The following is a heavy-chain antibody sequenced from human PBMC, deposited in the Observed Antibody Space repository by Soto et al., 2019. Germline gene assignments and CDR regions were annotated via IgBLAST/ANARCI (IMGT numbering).Heavy chain of an antibody. D-gene: IGHD6-13*01. V-gene: IGHV4-59*01. CDR1: GGSISSYY. J-gene: IGHJ6*02. CDR3: ARGLAAAGSWYYYYGMDV. Sequence: PSETLSLTCTVSGGSISSYYWSWIRQPPGKGLEWIGYIYYSGSTNYNPSLKSRVTISVDTSKNQFSLKLSSVTAADTAVYYCARGLAAAGSWYYYYGMDVWGQGTTVTVSS. CDR2: IYYSGST.